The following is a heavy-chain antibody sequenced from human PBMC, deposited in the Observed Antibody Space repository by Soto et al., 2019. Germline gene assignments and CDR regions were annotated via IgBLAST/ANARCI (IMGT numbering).Heavy chain of an antibody. J-gene: IGHJ6*02. Sequence: SVKVSCKASGGTFSSYAISWVRQAPGQGLEWMGGIIPIFGTANYAQKFQGRVTITADESTSTAYMELSSLRSEDTAVYYCALRYSSSWGYYYYYGMDVRGQGTTVTVSS. V-gene: IGHV1-69*13. CDR1: GGTFSSYA. CDR2: IIPIFGTA. D-gene: IGHD6-13*01. CDR3: ALRYSSSWGYYYYYGMDV.